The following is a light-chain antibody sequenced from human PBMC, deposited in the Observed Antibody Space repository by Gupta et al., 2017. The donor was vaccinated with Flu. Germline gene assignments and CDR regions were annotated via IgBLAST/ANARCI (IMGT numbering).Light chain of an antibody. J-gene: IGLJ1*01. CDR2: GNT. CDR3: QSYDSSLSGYV. V-gene: IGLV1-40*01. Sequence: QSVLTQPPSVSGAPGQRVTIPCTGSSSNSGAGFEVHSYHQLPGTVPKLLIYGNTNRPSGVPDRISGSKSGTSASLAITGLQAEDEADYYCQSYDSSLSGYVFGTGTKVIVL. CDR1: SSNSGAGFE.